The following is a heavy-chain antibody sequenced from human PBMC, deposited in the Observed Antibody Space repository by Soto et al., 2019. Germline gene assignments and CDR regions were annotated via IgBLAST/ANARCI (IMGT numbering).Heavy chain of an antibody. CDR2: IHSRGNA. CDR3: VRDRGGY. Sequence: QVQLQESGPGLVKPSETLSLTCAVSGDSIISYYWNWIRQPPGKGLEWLANIHSRGNANYSPSLKSRVTISLDTSKNQFSLKWRSVSAADTAIYYCVRDRGGYWGQGTLVTVSS. D-gene: IGHD3-16*01. J-gene: IGHJ4*02. CDR1: GDSIISYY. V-gene: IGHV4-59*01.